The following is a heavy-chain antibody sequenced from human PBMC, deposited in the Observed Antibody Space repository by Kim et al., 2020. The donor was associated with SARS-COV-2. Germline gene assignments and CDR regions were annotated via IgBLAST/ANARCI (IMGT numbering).Heavy chain of an antibody. CDR2: IYFSGGRT. D-gene: IGHD3-10*01. Sequence: SETLSLTCSVSDGYITSSSYYWGWIRQSPGGGLEWVGSIYFSGGRTYYNVFLKSRLSISIDSSLDQLSLRLTSVTAADTATYYCVRIQGVAGSTVYYFD. V-gene: IGHV4-39*07. CDR3: VRIQGVAGSTVYYFD. J-gene: IGHJ4*01. CDR1: DGYITSSSYY.